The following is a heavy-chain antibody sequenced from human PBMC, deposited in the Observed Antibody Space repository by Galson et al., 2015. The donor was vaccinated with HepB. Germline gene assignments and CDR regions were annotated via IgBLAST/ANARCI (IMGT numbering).Heavy chain of an antibody. CDR1: GFTFSSYS. D-gene: IGHD2-2*01. J-gene: IGHJ6*02. V-gene: IGHV3-21*01. CDR3: ARIGTGWGYQLLPVTYYYYGMDV. Sequence: SLRLSCAASGFTFSSYSMNWVRQAPGKGLEWVSSISSSSSYIYYADSVKGRFTISRDNAKNSLYLQMNSLRAEDTAVYYCARIGTGWGYQLLPVTYYYYGMDVWGQGTTVTVSS. CDR2: ISSSSSYI.